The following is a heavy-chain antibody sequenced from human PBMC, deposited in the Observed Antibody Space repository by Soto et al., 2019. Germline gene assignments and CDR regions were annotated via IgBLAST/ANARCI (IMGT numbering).Heavy chain of an antibody. V-gene: IGHV4-4*07. Sequence: PSETLSLTCTVSGGSISSNYWSWIRQPAGKGLEWIGRIYTSGSTNYNPSLKSRVTMSVDTSKNQFSLKPRSVTAAGTAVVYCKREPPIFCSGGSCYADNWFDPWGQGTLVTVSS. CDR2: IYTSGST. CDR1: GGSISSNY. J-gene: IGHJ5*02. CDR3: KREPPIFCSGGSCYADNWFDP. D-gene: IGHD2-15*01.